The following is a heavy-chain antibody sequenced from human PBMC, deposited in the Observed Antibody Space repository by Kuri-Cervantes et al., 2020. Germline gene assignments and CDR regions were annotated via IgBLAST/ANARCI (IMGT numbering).Heavy chain of an antibody. V-gene: IGHV3-11*01. CDR1: GFTFSDYY. CDR3: ARDLGDYGNHWYFDL. Sequence: GESLKISCAASGFTFSDYYMSWIRQAPGKGLEWVSYISSSGSTLYYADSVKGRFTISRDNAKNSLYLQLSSLRAEDTAVYYCARDLGDYGNHWYFDLWGRGTLVTVSS. CDR2: ISSSGSTL. D-gene: IGHD4-11*01. J-gene: IGHJ2*01.